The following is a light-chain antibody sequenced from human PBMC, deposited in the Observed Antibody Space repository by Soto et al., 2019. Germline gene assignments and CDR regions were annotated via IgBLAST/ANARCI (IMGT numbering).Light chain of an antibody. J-gene: IGKJ2*01. CDR2: DAS. Sequence: EIVLTQSPGTLSLSPGERATLSCRASQGVSSSHLAWYKQKPGQGPRLLIYDASSRATAIPDGFSGSGSGTDFTLTVSRLEPEDFAGYYCQHYGTSPYAFVHGTKLESK. CDR1: QGVSSSH. V-gene: IGKV3-20*01. CDR3: QHYGTSPYA.